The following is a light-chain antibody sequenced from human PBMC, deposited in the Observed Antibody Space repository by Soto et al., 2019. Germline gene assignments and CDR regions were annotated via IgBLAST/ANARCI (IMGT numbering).Light chain of an antibody. CDR2: GAS. CDR1: QSVSSSY. J-gene: IGKJ2*01. CDR3: QQYGSSPEYT. Sequence: EIVLTQSPGTLSLSPGERATLSCRASQSVSSSYLAWYQQKPGQAPRLLIYGASSRATGIPHRFSGSGSETDFTLTISRLEPEDFAVYYCQQYGSSPEYTFGQGTKLEIK. V-gene: IGKV3-20*01.